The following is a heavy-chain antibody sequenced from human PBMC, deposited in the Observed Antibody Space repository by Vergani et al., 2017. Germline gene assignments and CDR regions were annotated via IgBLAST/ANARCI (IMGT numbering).Heavy chain of an antibody. J-gene: IGHJ3*02. V-gene: IGHV4-38-2*01. CDR1: GYSVGSGYY. CDR2: VHRNGHT. CDR3: ARHLRQLARNDVFDM. Sequence: QVDLQESGPGLVKSSETLSLHCAVSGYSVGSGYYWGWIRQPPGRGLEWIGCVHRNGHTYYTSSLRSRATIARDTSKNPFSLNLTSVTAADTAVYYCARHLRQLARNDVFDMGGHGTLVTVSS. D-gene: IGHD6-6*01.